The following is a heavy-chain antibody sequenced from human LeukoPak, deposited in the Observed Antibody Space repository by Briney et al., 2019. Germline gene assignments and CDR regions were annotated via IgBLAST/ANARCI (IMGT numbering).Heavy chain of an antibody. V-gene: IGHV3-23*01. CDR2: ISGSGGST. CDR3: AKEVHYYDSSGFDY. CDR1: GFTFSSYA. J-gene: IGHJ4*02. D-gene: IGHD3-22*01. Sequence: GGSLRLSCAASGFTFSSYAMSWVRRAPGKGLEWVPAISGSGGSTYYADSVKGRFTISRDNSKNTLYLQMNSLRAEDTAVYYCAKEVHYYDSSGFDYWGQGTLVTVSS.